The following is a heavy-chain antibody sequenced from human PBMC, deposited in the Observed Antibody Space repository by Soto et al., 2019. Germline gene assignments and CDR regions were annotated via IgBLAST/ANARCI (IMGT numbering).Heavy chain of an antibody. J-gene: IGHJ6*02. CDR1: GGSISRGDYY. CDR3: ARDNGYSYAISSWGHYYGMDV. CDR2: IYYSGST. V-gene: IGHV4-30-4*01. Sequence: PSETRSLTCTVSGGSISRGDYYWSWIRQPPGKGLEWIGYIYYSGSTYYNPSLKSRVTISVDTSKNQFSLKLSSVTAADTAVYYCARDNGYSYAISSWGHYYGMDVWGQGTTVTVSS. D-gene: IGHD5-18*01.